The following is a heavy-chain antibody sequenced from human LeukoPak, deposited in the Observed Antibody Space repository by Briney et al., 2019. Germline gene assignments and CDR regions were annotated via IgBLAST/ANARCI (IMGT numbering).Heavy chain of an antibody. CDR3: ASRDRGYYFGMDV. CDR2: ISGGDNT. J-gene: IGHJ6*02. CDR1: GFIVSRNY. D-gene: IGHD5-24*01. Sequence: RPGGSLRLSCAASGFIVSRNYMSWVRQAPGRGLEWVSIISGGDNTFYAASVRGRFTVSRDKSKNTLYLQMNSLRVEDTAVYYCASRDRGYYFGMDVWGQGTTVTVSS. V-gene: IGHV3-53*01.